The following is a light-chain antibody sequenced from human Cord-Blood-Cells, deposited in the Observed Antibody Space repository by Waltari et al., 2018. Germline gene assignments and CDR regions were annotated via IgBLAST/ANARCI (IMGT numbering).Light chain of an antibody. V-gene: IGLV2-14*01. CDR2: DVS. Sequence: QSALTQPASVSGSPGQSITISCTGTSSDVGGYNYVSWYQQHPGKAPKRMIYDVSNRPSGVSNRVSGSKSGNTASLTISGLQAEDEADYYCSSYTSSSPYVFGTGTKVTVL. CDR1: SSDVGGYNY. CDR3: SSYTSSSPYV. J-gene: IGLJ1*01.